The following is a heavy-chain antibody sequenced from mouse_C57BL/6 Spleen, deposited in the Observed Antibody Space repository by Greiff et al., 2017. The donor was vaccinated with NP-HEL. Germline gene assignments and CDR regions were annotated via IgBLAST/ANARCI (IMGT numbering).Heavy chain of an antibody. J-gene: IGHJ2*01. CDR2: IDPSDSET. CDR3: ARDRDDYDEYYFDY. Sequence: QVQLQQPGAELVRPGSSVKLSCKASGYTFTSYWMHWVKQRPIQGLEWIGNIDPSDSETHYNQKFKDKATLTVDKSSSTAYMQLSSLTSEDSAVYYCARDRDDYDEYYFDYWGQGTTLTVSS. V-gene: IGHV1-52*01. CDR1: GYTFTSYW. D-gene: IGHD2-4*01.